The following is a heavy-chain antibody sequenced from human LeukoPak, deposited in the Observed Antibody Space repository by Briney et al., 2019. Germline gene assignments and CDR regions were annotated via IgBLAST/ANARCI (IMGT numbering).Heavy chain of an antibody. CDR1: GFTFSSYA. J-gene: IGHJ4*02. CDR3: VKDLDIVATIGGVGKDFDY. CDR2: ISSNGGST. V-gene: IGHV3-64D*06. D-gene: IGHD5-12*01. Sequence: PGGSLRLSCSASGFTFSSYAMHWVRQAPGKGLEYVSAISSNGGSTYYADSVKGRFTISRDNSKNTLYLQMSSLRAEDTAVYYCVKDLDIVATIGGVGKDFDYWGQGTLVTVSS.